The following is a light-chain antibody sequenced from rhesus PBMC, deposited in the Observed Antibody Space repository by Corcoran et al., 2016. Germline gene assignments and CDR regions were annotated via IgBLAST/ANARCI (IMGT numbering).Light chain of an antibody. CDR3: QQHNSYPYT. Sequence: DIQMTQSPSSLSASVGDRVTITCQASQGISSWLAWYQQKPGKAPKLLIYAASSLKSGGPSRFSGSGSGTDFTLTIISLQPEDFATYYCQQHNSYPYTFGQGTKVEIK. CDR1: QGISSW. J-gene: IGKJ2*01. CDR2: AAS. V-gene: IGKV1-33*02.